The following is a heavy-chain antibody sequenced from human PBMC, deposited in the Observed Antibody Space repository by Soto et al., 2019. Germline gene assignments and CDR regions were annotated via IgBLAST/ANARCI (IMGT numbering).Heavy chain of an antibody. CDR1: GYSFIDYW. CDR2: IDPRDSST. J-gene: IGHJ4*02. Sequence: GESLKISCKGSGYSFIDYWITWVRQMPGKGLEWMGRIDPRDSSTDYSPSFQGHVTISADKSISTAYLQWSSLKASDSAIYFCARGHGWVDYWGQGTLVTVSS. CDR3: ARGHGWVDY. V-gene: IGHV5-10-1*01. D-gene: IGHD6-19*01.